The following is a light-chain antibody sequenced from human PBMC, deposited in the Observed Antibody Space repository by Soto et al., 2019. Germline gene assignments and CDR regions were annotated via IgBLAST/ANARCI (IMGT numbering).Light chain of an antibody. Sequence: QAVLTQPASVSGSPGQSITISCTGTSSDVGSYVSWYQQHPDKAPKLMIYEVSNRPSGVSNRFSGSKSGNTASLTISGLQADDEADYYCSSHASSSTLYVFGTGTKLTVL. CDR2: EVS. CDR3: SSHASSSTLYV. V-gene: IGLV2-14*01. CDR1: SSDVGSY. J-gene: IGLJ1*01.